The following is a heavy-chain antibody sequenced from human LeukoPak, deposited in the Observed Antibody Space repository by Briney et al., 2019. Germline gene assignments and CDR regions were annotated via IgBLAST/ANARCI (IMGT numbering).Heavy chain of an antibody. J-gene: IGHJ5*02. CDR1: GFTVSSNY. CDR2: IYSGGNT. V-gene: IGHV3-53*01. Sequence: PGRSLRLSCAASGFTVSSNYMNWVRQAPGKGLEWVSVIYSGGNTYYADSVKGRFTISRDNSKNTLYLQMNSLTAEDTAVYYCARDGAAAAFGGWFDPWGQGTLVAVSS. D-gene: IGHD6-13*01. CDR3: ARDGAAAAFGGWFDP.